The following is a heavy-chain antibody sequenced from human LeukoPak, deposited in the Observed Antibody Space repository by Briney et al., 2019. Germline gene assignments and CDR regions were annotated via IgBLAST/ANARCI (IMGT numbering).Heavy chain of an antibody. CDR1: GFTFSSYA. V-gene: IGHV3-23*01. CDR2: ISGSGGST. J-gene: IGHJ4*02. Sequence: GGSLRLSCAASGFTFSSYAMSWVRQAPGKGLEWVSAISGSGGSTYYADSVKGRFTISRDNSKNTLYLQMNSLRAEDTAVYYCARDFPGIAVAGTRPLDYWGQGTLVTVSS. D-gene: IGHD6-19*01. CDR3: ARDFPGIAVAGTRPLDY.